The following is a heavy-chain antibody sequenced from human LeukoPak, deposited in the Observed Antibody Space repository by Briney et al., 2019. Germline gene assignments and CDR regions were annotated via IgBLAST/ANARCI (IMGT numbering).Heavy chain of an antibody. Sequence: PSETLSLTCAVYGGSFSGYYWSWIRQPPGKGLEWIGEINHSGSTNYNPSLQSRVTISADTSKNQFSLNLRSVIAADTAVYYCTRGLLLGYCSGGSCYYWFDPWGQGTRVTVSS. D-gene: IGHD2-15*01. CDR3: TRGLLLGYCSGGSCYYWFDP. CDR1: GGSFSGYY. CDR2: INHSGST. V-gene: IGHV4-34*01. J-gene: IGHJ5*02.